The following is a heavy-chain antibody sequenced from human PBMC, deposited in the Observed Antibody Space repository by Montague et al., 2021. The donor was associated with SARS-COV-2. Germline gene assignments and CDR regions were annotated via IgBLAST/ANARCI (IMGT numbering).Heavy chain of an antibody. Sequence: SLRLSCAPSEFISYSYGMHLVRQAPGKGLEWVAVIWYDGTNKYYADSVKGRLTISRDHSKNTMYLQMNSLRAEDTAVYYCALSLVTTEGYFDVWGRGTLVSVSS. V-gene: IGHV3-33*01. CDR1: EFISYSYG. J-gene: IGHJ2*01. D-gene: IGHD4-17*01. CDR3: ALSLVTTEGYFDV. CDR2: IWYDGTNK.